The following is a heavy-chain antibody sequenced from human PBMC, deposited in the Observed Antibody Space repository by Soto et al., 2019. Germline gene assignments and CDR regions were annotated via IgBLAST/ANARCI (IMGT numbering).Heavy chain of an antibody. J-gene: IGHJ5*02. D-gene: IGHD3-3*01. V-gene: IGHV6-1*01. CDR3: ARDGINGNGVFDWFDP. Sequence: SQTLSLTCAISGDSVSSNSAAWNWIRQSPSRGLEWLGRTYYRSKWYNDYAVSVKSRITINPDTSKNQFSLQLNSVTPEDTAMYYCARDGINGNGVFDWFDPWGQGTLVTVSS. CDR1: GDSVSSNSAA. CDR2: TYYRSKWYN.